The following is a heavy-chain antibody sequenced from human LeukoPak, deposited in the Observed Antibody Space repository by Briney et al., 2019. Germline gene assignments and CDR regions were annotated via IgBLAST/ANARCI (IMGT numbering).Heavy chain of an antibody. CDR2: INPSGGST. CDR3: AREWGQRGYYFTPGAEYFQH. J-gene: IGHJ1*01. V-gene: IGHV1-46*01. CDR1: GYTFTSYY. Sequence: ASVKVSCKASGYTFTSYYMHWVRQAPGQGLEWMGIINPSGGSTSYAQKFQGRVTMTRGTSTSTVYMELSSLRSEDTAVYYCAREWGQRGYYFTPGAEYFQHWGQGTLVTVSS. D-gene: IGHD1-26*01.